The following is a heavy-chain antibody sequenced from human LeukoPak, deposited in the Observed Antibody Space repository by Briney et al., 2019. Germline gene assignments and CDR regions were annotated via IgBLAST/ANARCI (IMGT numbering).Heavy chain of an antibody. V-gene: IGHV3-7*01. J-gene: IGHJ6*03. CDR2: IKQDGSEK. D-gene: IGHD6-13*01. CDR3: ARSYSSTPQYYYYYYMDV. CDR1: GFTFSTYW. Sequence: TGGSLRLSCAASGFTFSTYWMSWVRQAPGKGLEWVANIKQDGSEKYYVDSVKGRFTISRDNSKNTLYLQMNSLRAEDTAVYYCARSYSSTPQYYYYYYMDVWGKGTTVTVSS.